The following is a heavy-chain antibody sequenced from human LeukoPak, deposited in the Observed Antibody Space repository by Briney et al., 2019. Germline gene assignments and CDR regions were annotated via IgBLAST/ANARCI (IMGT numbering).Heavy chain of an antibody. CDR3: ARDTVVRWFDP. CDR1: GFTFSDYY. Sequence: GGSLRLSCAASGFTFSDYYMSWIRQAPGKGLEWVSSISSSSSYIYYADSVKGRFTISRDNAKNSLYLQMNSLRAEDTAVYYCARDTVVRWFDPWGQGTLVTVSS. CDR2: ISSSSSYI. J-gene: IGHJ5*02. V-gene: IGHV3-11*06. D-gene: IGHD2-15*01.